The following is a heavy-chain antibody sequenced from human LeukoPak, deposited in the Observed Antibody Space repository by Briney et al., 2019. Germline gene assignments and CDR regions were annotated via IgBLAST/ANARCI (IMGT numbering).Heavy chain of an antibody. J-gene: IGHJ4*02. CDR1: GFTFSSYG. V-gene: IGHV3-30*19. Sequence: PGGSLRLSCAATGFTFSSYGMHWVRQAPGKGLEWVAVIWYDGSNKYYADSVKGRFTISRDNSKNTLYLQMNSLRAEDTAVYYCARGMTTVTSGLDYWGQGTLVTVSS. D-gene: IGHD4-17*01. CDR3: ARGMTTVTSGLDY. CDR2: IWYDGSNK.